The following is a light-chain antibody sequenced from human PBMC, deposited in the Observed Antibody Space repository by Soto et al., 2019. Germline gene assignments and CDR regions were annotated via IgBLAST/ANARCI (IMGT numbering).Light chain of an antibody. CDR3: AAWDDSLNGQGV. Sequence: QSALTQPPSASGTPGQRGTISCSGSSSNIGSNTVNWYQQLPGTAPKLLIYSNNQRPSGVPDRFSGSKSGTSASLAISGLQSEDEADYYCAAWDDSLNGQGVFGTGTKVTVL. J-gene: IGLJ1*01. CDR2: SNN. CDR1: SSNIGSNT. V-gene: IGLV1-44*01.